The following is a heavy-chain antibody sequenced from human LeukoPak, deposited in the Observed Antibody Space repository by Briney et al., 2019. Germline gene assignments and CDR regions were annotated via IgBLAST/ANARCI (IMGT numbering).Heavy chain of an antibody. CDR1: GFSFSFYW. Sequence: GGSLRLSCAASGFSFSFYWMHWVRQAPGKGPVWVSRIKTDGSIADYADSVKGRFTISRDNAKNTLYLQMNSLRAEDTAVYCVRDFMYNTACTGCWGQGTLVTVSS. D-gene: IGHD5-18*01. CDR3: VRDFMYNTACTGC. J-gene: IGHJ4*02. CDR2: IKTDGSIA. V-gene: IGHV3-74*01.